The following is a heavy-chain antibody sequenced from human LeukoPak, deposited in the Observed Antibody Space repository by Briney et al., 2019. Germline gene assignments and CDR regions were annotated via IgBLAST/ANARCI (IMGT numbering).Heavy chain of an antibody. CDR1: GGSISTYY. J-gene: IGHJ4*02. CDR2: IYYSGST. Sequence: PSETLSLACTVSGGSISTYYWTWIRQPPGKGLEWIGYIYYSGSTNYNPSLKSRVTMSVDTSMNQFSLKLSSVTAADTAVYYCARGSYSSGYYDYFDCWGQGTLVTVSS. V-gene: IGHV4-59*01. D-gene: IGHD3-22*01. CDR3: ARGSYSSGYYDYFDC.